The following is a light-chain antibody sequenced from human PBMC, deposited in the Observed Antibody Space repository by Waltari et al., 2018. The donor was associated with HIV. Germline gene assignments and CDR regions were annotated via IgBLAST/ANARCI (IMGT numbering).Light chain of an antibody. V-gene: IGLV5-45*01. Sequence: QAVLTQPASLSASPGASASTTCTLRGGINVGTYRIYWYQHKPGSPPQYLLRYKSDSDKQQGSGVPSRFSGSKDASANAGILLISGLQSEDEADYYCMIWHSSAWVFGGGTKLTVL. J-gene: IGLJ3*02. CDR2: YKSDSDK. CDR3: MIWHSSAWV. CDR1: GGINVGTYR.